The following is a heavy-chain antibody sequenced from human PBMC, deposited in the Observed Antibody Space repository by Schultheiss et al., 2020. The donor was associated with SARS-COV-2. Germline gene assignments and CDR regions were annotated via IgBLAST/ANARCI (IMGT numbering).Heavy chain of an antibody. V-gene: IGHV1-18*01. Sequence: GGSLRLSCKGSGYSFTSYGISWVRQAPGQGLEWMGWISAYNGNTNYAQKLQGRVTMTTDTSTSTAYMELRSLRSDDTAVYYCARDSITMIVVVISDSFDYGMDVWGQGTTVTVSS. D-gene: IGHD3-22*01. CDR1: GYSFTSYG. CDR3: ARDSITMIVVVISDSFDYGMDV. J-gene: IGHJ6*02. CDR2: ISAYNGNT.